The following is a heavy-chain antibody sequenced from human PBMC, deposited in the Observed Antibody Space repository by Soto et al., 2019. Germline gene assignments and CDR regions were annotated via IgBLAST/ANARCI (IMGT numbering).Heavy chain of an antibody. CDR2: ISGRGGST. Sequence: GGSLRLSCAASGFTFNNYAMTWVRQAPGRGLEWVSSISGRGGSTYHADSVKGRFTISRDNSKNTLYLQMNSLRIEDSAIYYCAKVYSSNWHLEDYIHFWGQGILVTVSS. CDR3: AKVYSSNWHLEDYIHF. V-gene: IGHV3-23*01. D-gene: IGHD6-13*01. J-gene: IGHJ4*02. CDR1: GFTFNNYA.